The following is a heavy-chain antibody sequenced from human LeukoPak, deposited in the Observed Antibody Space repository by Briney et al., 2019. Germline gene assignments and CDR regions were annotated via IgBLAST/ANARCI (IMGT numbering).Heavy chain of an antibody. CDR1: GGTFSSYA. CDR2: IIPIFGTA. J-gene: IGHJ5*02. CDR3: ARDYCSSTSCLYWFDP. Sequence: HVASVKVSCKASGGTFSSYAISWVRQAPGQGLEWMGGIIPIFGTANYAQKFQGRVTITADESTSTAYMELSSLRSEDTAVYYCARDYCSSTSCLYWFDPWGQGTLVTVSS. V-gene: IGHV1-69*13. D-gene: IGHD2-2*01.